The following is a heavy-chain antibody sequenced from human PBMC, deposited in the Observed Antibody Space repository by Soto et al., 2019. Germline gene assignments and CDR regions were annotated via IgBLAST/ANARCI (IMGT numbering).Heavy chain of an antibody. D-gene: IGHD3-3*01. Sequence: SETLSLTRTVSGGSISSGGYYWSWIRQHPGKGLEWIGYIYYSGSTYYNPSLKSRVTISVDTSKNQFSLKLSSVTAADTALYYCARSSLRSDFWSGYLDYWGQGTLVTVSS. CDR2: IYYSGST. CDR1: GGSISSGGYY. J-gene: IGHJ4*02. V-gene: IGHV4-31*03. CDR3: ARSSLRSDFWSGYLDY.